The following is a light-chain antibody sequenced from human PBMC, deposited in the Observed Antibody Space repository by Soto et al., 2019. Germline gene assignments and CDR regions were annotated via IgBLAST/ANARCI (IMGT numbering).Light chain of an antibody. CDR1: QGIRTW. J-gene: IGKJ1*01. CDR2: TTS. V-gene: IGKV1D-16*01. Sequence: DIQMTQSPSSVSASVGDRVAITCRASQGIRTWLAWYQQKPGKAPNLLIYTTSTLHSGVPSRFSGGGFGTDFTLTISSLQPDDFATYYCQQYSSYSTFGQGTKVDIK. CDR3: QQYSSYST.